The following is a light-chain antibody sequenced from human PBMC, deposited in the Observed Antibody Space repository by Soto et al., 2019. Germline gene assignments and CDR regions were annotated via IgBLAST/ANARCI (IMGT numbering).Light chain of an antibody. J-gene: IGLJ3*02. Sequence: QSVLTQPPSASVTPGQWVTISCSGSSSNIGNNYVFWYQQFPGMAPKLLIYRNNQRPSGVPDRFSGSKSGTSASLAIAGLRSEDESDYYCASWDDSLNGPVFGGGTKL. CDR2: RNN. V-gene: IGLV1-47*01. CDR1: SSNIGNNY. CDR3: ASWDDSLNGPV.